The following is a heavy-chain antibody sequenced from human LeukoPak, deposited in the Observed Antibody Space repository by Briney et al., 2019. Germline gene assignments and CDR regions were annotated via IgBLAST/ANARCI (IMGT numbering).Heavy chain of an antibody. CDR3: ARDGGPQYSGYDGVYIGLSDY. V-gene: IGHV1-2*02. J-gene: IGHJ4*02. CDR1: GYTFTGYY. D-gene: IGHD5-12*01. Sequence: ASVKVSCKASGYTFTGYYMHWVRQAPGQGLEWMGWINPKSGGTNYAQKFQGRVTMTRDTSISTGYMELSRLRSDDTAVYYCARDGGPQYSGYDGVYIGLSDYWGQGTLVTVSS. CDR2: INPKSGGT.